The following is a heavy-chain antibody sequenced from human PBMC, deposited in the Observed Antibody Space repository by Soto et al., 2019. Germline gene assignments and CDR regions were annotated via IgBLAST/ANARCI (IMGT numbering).Heavy chain of an antibody. J-gene: IGHJ3*02. CDR1: GFTFSSYD. CDR2: IGTAGDT. Sequence: EVQLVESGGGLVQPGGSLRLSCAASGFTFSSYDMHWVRQATGKGLEWVSAIGTAGDTYYPGSVKGRFTISRENAKNSLYLQMNSLRAGDTAVYYCTGSSSSWYRNGDAFDIWGQGTMVTVSS. V-gene: IGHV3-13*01. CDR3: TGSSSSWYRNGDAFDI. D-gene: IGHD6-13*01.